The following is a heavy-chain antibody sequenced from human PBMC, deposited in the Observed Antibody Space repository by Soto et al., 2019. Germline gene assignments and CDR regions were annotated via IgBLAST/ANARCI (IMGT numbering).Heavy chain of an antibody. Sequence: QVQLQESGPGLVKPSGTLSLTCAVSGGSITSNNWWSGVRQPPGKGLEWIGEIFHSGSTNYNPSLKTRVTISVDKSKNQFSMKLGSVTAADTAVYYCARVFSGSYSDYWGQGTLVTVSS. V-gene: IGHV4-4*02. CDR2: IFHSGST. CDR1: GGSITSNNW. D-gene: IGHD1-26*01. CDR3: ARVFSGSYSDY. J-gene: IGHJ4*02.